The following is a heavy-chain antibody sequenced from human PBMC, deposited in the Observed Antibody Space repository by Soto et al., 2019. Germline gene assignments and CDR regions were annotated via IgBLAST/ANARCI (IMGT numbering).Heavy chain of an antibody. CDR2: IIPIFGTA. CDR3: ARERRDYYDSSGPLAPCAFDI. J-gene: IGHJ3*02. V-gene: IGHV1-69*13. CDR1: VGTFSRYA. Sequence: PVKVSCKAAVGTFSRYAISWVRLAPGQGLEWMGGIIPIFGTANYAQKFQGRVTITADESTSTAYMELSSLRSDDTAVYYCARERRDYYDSSGPLAPCAFDIWGQATMVT. D-gene: IGHD3-22*01.